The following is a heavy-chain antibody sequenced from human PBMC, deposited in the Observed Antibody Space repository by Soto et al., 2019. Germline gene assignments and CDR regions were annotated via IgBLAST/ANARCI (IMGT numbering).Heavy chain of an antibody. D-gene: IGHD3-3*01. Sequence: NPSETLSLTCTVSGGSITSYYWSWIRQPPGKGLESIGYIHYSGATNYNPSLKSRVTISVDTSKNQFSLKLSSVTAADTAVYYCARGVGDYDFWSGYYTTRDSWFDPWGQGTLVTVSS. CDR3: ARGVGDYDFWSGYYTTRDSWFDP. CDR1: GGSITSYY. V-gene: IGHV4-59*01. J-gene: IGHJ5*02. CDR2: IHYSGAT.